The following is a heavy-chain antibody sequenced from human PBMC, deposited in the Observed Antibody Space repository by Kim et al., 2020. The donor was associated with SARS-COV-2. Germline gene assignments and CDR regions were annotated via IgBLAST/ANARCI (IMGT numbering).Heavy chain of an antibody. J-gene: IGHJ2*01. D-gene: IGHD6-19*01. V-gene: IGHV4-39*01. CDR2: IYYSGST. CDR1: GVSISSSSYY. CDR3: ARHGRSGWQALLHLDWYFDL. Sequence: SETLSLTCTVSGVSISSSSYYWVWIRQPPGKGLEWTVSIYYSGSTYYNPSLKSLVTISVDTSKNQFSLKLSSVTAADTAVYYCARHGRSGWQALLHLDWYFDLWGRGHMVTVSS.